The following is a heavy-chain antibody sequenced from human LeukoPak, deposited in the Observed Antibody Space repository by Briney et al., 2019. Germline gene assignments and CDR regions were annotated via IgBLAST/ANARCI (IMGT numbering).Heavy chain of an antibody. CDR1: DGSVSSYY. D-gene: IGHD2-21*01. CDR3: ARRDLFYWYFDL. CDR2: IYYSGST. V-gene: IGHV4-59*08. J-gene: IGHJ2*01. Sequence: SETLSLTCTVSDGSVSSYYWSWIRQPPGKGLEWIGYIYYSGSTNYNPSLKSRVTISVDTSKNQFSLKLSSVTAADTAVYYCARRDLFYWYFDLWGRGTLVTVSS.